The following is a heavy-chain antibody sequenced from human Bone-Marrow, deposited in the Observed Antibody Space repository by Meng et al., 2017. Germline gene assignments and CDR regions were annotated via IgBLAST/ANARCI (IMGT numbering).Heavy chain of an antibody. J-gene: IGHJ4*02. CDR1: GYPRTNYA. Sequence: HVQLVQSWPELRKPGASVKVSCKASGYPRTNYAINWLRQAPGQGLEWMGWIDTKTGNPTYAQGFRGRLVFSLDTSVSTTYLEISGLKADDTAVYYCTRDGYLDCSRTNCFDYWGQGTLVTVSS. V-gene: IGHV7-4-1*02. CDR3: TRDGYLDCSRTNCFDY. CDR2: IDTKTGNP. D-gene: IGHD2-2*01.